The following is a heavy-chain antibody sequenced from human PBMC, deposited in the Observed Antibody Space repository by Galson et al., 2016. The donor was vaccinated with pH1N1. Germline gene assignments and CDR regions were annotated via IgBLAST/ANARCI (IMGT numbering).Heavy chain of an antibody. D-gene: IGHD6-6*01. CDR2: IYYSGST. Sequence: LSLTCTVSGGSISSSSYYWGWIRQPPGKGLEWIGSIYYSGSTYYNPSLKSRVTISVDTSKNQFSLKLSSVTAADTAVYYCARGSGPIAAPAVFDYWGQGTPVTVSS. CDR3: ARGSGPIAAPAVFDY. CDR1: GGSISSSSYY. J-gene: IGHJ4*02. V-gene: IGHV4-39*07.